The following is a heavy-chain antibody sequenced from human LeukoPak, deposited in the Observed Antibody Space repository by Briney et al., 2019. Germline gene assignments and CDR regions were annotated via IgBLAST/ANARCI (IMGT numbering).Heavy chain of an antibody. CDR2: INHSGST. J-gene: IGHJ4*02. Sequence: SETLSLTCAVYGGSFSGYYWSWIRQPPGKGLEWIGEINHSGSTNYNPSLKSRVTISVDTSKNQFSLKLNSVTAADTAVYYCARGGYFDWLLPFDYWGQGTLVTVSS. D-gene: IGHD3-9*01. CDR1: GGSFSGYY. CDR3: ARGGYFDWLLPFDY. V-gene: IGHV4-34*01.